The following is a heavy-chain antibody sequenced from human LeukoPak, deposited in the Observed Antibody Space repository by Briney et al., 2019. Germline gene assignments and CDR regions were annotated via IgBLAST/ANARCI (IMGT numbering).Heavy chain of an antibody. J-gene: IGHJ1*01. V-gene: IGHV4-38-2*02. CDR2: VYHGGNT. CDR3: ARSYSGSFLY. Sequence: SETLSLTCTVSGYSISNGYYWGWTRQPPGKGLEFIGSVYHGGNTYYKTSLKSRVTISLDTSKNQFSLRLSSVTAADTAVYYCARSYSGSFLYWGQGSLVTVSS. CDR1: GYSISNGYY. D-gene: IGHD1-26*01.